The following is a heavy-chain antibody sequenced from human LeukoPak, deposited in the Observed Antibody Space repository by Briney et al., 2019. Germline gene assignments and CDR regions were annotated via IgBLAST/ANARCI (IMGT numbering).Heavy chain of an antibody. CDR3: ARAKGDYSLYYYYGMDV. CDR1: GFTVSSNY. Sequence: GGSLRLSCAASGFTVSSNYMSWVRQAPGKGLEWVSVIYSGGSTYYADSVKGRFTISRDNSKNTLYLQMNSLRAEETAVCYCARAKGDYSLYYYYGMDVWGQGTTVTVSS. J-gene: IGHJ6*02. D-gene: IGHD4-17*01. V-gene: IGHV3-66*01. CDR2: IYSGGST.